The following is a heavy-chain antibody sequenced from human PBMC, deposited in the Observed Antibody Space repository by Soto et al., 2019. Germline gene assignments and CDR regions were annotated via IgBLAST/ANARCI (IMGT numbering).Heavy chain of an antibody. CDR3: AHSRPPRLLDY. J-gene: IGHJ4*02. CDR2: IYWDDDK. V-gene: IGHV2-5*02. D-gene: IGHD6-6*01. CDR1: GFSLSTSGVG. Sequence: QITLKESGPTLVKPTQTLTLTCTFSGFSLSTSGVGVGWIRQPPGKALEWLALIYWDDDKRYSPSLNSRLTHTXXTSKNQVVLTMTNMDPVDTATYYCAHSRPPRLLDYWGQGTLVTVSS.